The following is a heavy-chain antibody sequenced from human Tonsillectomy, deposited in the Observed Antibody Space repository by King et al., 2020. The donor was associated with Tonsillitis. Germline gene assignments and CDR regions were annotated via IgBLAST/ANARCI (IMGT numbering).Heavy chain of an antibody. CDR1: GFTVSSNY. V-gene: IGHV3-53*01. Sequence: VQLVESGGGFIQPGGSLRLSCAASGFTVSSNYTGWVRQAPGKGLEWVSLIYSGGNTYYADSVTGRFTISRDTSKNTLYLQMNSLRAEDTAVYYCARVAATYISSSLVYYYNYMDVWGKGTTVTVSS. CDR2: IYSGGNT. CDR3: ARVAATYISSSLVYYYNYMDV. D-gene: IGHD6-6*01. J-gene: IGHJ6*03.